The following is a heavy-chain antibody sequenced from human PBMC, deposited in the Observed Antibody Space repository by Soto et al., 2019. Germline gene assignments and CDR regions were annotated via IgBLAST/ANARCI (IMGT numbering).Heavy chain of an antibody. D-gene: IGHD2-2*02. CDR2: INPSGGST. Sequence: SVTVSCKESGSTFTSSYMHWVRQAPGQGLEWMGIINPSGGSTSYAQKFQGRVTMTRDTSTSTVYMELSSLRSEDTAVYYCARDLTRGYCSSTSCYNPYYYYGMDVWGQGTTVTVSS. V-gene: IGHV1-46*01. J-gene: IGHJ6*02. CDR3: ARDLTRGYCSSTSCYNPYYYYGMDV. CDR1: GSTFTSSY.